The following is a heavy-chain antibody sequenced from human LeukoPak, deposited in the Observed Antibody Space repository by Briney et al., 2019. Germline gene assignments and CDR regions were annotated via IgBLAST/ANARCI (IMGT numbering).Heavy chain of an antibody. Sequence: ASVKVSCKASGYTFTSYYMHWVRQAPGQGLEWMGIINPSGGSTSYAQKFQGRVTMTRDTSTSTVYMELSSLRSEDTAVYYCARRGNYDILTGYGYYFDYWGQGTLVTVSS. CDR2: INPSGGST. CDR3: ARRGNYDILTGYGYYFDY. V-gene: IGHV1-46*01. CDR1: GYTFTSYY. J-gene: IGHJ4*02. D-gene: IGHD3-9*01.